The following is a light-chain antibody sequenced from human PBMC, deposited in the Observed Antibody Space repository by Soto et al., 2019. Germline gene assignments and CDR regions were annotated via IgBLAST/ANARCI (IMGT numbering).Light chain of an antibody. CDR3: QQYNKWPQT. J-gene: IGKJ2*01. V-gene: IGKV3-15*01. Sequence: EIVMTQSPATLSVSPGERATLSCRASQSVSSDLAWYQQKPGQAPRLLIYDASIRATGFPARFSGSGSGTEFTLTISSLQSEDFAVYYCQQYNKWPQTFGQGTKLEIK. CDR2: DAS. CDR1: QSVSSD.